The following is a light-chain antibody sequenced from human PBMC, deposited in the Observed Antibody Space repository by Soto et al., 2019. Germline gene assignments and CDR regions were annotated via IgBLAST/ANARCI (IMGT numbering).Light chain of an antibody. J-gene: IGKJ1*01. V-gene: IGKV1-5*01. CDR2: DAS. Sequence: DLQMTQSPSTLSASVGDRVTITFRASQSCRNSLAWYQQKAGKAPKLLVYDASTLQSGVPSRFSGSGSGTEFTLTISSLQPDDFATYYCQQYNTYSPERTFGQGTKVDIK. CDR3: QQYNTYSPERT. CDR1: QSCRNS.